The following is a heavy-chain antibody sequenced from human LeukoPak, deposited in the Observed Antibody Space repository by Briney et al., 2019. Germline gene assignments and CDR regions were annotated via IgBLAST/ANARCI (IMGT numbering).Heavy chain of an antibody. CDR3: ARDYYMGIVDQ. J-gene: IGHJ5*02. Sequence: PGGSLRLSCAASGFTFDDYAMHWVRQAPGKGLEWVSLISWDGGSTYYADSVKGRFTISRDNSKNSLYLQMNSLRVEDTSVYYCARDYYMGIVDQWGQGTRVTVSS. CDR1: GFTFDDYA. CDR2: ISWDGGST. V-gene: IGHV3-43D*03. D-gene: IGHD1-26*01.